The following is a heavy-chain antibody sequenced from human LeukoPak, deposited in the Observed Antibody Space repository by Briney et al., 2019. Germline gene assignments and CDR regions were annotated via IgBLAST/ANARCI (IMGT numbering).Heavy chain of an antibody. D-gene: IGHD6-6*01. V-gene: IGHV4-34*01. CDR1: GGSFSGYY. J-gene: IGHJ4*02. CDR2: INHSGST. CDR3: ARDSRDSIAGVFDY. Sequence: PSETLSLTCAVYGGSFSGYYWSWIRQPPGKGLEWIGEINHSGSTNYNPSLKSRLTISVDTSKNQFSLRLRSVTAADTAVYYCARDSRDSIAGVFDYWGQGTLVTVSS.